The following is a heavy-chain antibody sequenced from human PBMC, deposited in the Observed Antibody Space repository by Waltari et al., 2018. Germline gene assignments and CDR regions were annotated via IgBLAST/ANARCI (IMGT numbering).Heavy chain of an antibody. CDR1: GGTFSSYT. CDR3: AREIRKPYGGLDY. CDR2: IRPNLGIA. D-gene: IGHD4-17*01. V-gene: IGHV1-69*08. J-gene: IGHJ4*02. Sequence: QVQLVQSGAEVKKPGSSVKVSCKASGGTFSSYTISWVRQAPEPGLEWMGTIRPNLGIASYAQKFQGRGTITADKSTSTAYMELSRLRSEETAVYYCAREIRKPYGGLDYWGQGTLVTVSS.